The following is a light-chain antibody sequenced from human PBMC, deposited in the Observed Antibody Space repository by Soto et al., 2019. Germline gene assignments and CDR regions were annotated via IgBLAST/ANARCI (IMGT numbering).Light chain of an antibody. Sequence: DIQLTQSPSFLSASVGDRVTITCRASQGISTYLAWYQQKPGKAPNLLIYAASTLQSGVPSRFSGSGSGTEFTLTISSLQPEDFAAYHCQQLYTHPHTFGQGTKVEIK. CDR3: QQLYTHPHT. CDR1: QGISTY. V-gene: IGKV1-9*01. CDR2: AAS. J-gene: IGKJ2*01.